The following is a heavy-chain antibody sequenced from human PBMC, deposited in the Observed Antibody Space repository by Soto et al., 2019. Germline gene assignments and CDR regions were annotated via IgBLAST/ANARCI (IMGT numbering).Heavy chain of an antibody. Sequence: GGSLRLSCATSGVTFNNFAMSWVRQAPGKGLEWVSTISVRGSSTYYADSVKGRFTISRDDFRDTLYLQMKSLSAEDTALYYCAKSPSSGPGGCFDPWGQGTLVTVSS. CDR1: GVTFNNFA. V-gene: IGHV3-23*01. J-gene: IGHJ5*02. CDR3: AKSPSSGPGGCFDP. D-gene: IGHD3-16*01. CDR2: ISVRGSST.